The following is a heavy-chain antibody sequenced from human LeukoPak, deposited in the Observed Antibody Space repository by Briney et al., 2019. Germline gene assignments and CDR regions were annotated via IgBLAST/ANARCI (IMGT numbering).Heavy chain of an antibody. Sequence: SETLSLTCAVYGVSFSGYYWSWIRQPPGKGLEWIGEINHSGSTNYNPSLKSRVTISVDTSKNQFSLKLSSVTAADTAVYYCARVSEGSSWLVDAFDIWGQGTMVTVSS. V-gene: IGHV4-34*01. CDR2: INHSGST. D-gene: IGHD6-13*01. CDR1: GVSFSGYY. J-gene: IGHJ3*02. CDR3: ARVSEGSSWLVDAFDI.